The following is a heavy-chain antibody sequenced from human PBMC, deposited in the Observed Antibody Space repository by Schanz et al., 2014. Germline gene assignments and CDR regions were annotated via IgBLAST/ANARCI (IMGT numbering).Heavy chain of an antibody. Sequence: QVQLQQWGAGLLKPSETLSLTCTVYGASFRGYYWTWIRQPPGKGLEWIGEITHSGSTNYNPSLKTGNTILLDSSKNQFTVKVRPVTAADTAVYYCARGGSRSSLEYWGQGTLVTVSS. CDR2: ITHSGST. V-gene: IGHV4-34*01. CDR3: ARGGSRSSLEY. D-gene: IGHD6-13*01. CDR1: GASFRGYY. J-gene: IGHJ4*02.